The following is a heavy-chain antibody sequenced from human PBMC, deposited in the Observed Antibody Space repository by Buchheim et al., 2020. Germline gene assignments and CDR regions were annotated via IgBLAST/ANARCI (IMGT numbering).Heavy chain of an antibody. CDR3: ARDGFNGYNFFDF. D-gene: IGHD5-24*01. V-gene: IGHV4-61*02. J-gene: IGHJ4*02. CDR1: GDSITSGSYY. CDR2: IYPSGST. Sequence: QVQLQESGPGLVKPSQTLSLTCTVSGDSITSGSYYWSWIRQPAGKGLEWIGRIYPSGSTNYNPSLKNRVTISVDTSKNQFSLKLSSVTAADTAVYYCARDGFNGYNFFDFWGQGTL.